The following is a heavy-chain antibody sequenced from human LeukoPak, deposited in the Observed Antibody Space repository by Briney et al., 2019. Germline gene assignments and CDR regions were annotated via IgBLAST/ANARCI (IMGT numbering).Heavy chain of an antibody. J-gene: IGHJ3*02. Sequence: ASVKVSCKASGYTFTSYGISWLRQAPGQGLEWMGWISAYNGNTNYAQKLQGRVTMTTDTSTSTAYMELRSLRSDDTAVYYCARDRYYGSGSWYAFDIWGQGTMVTVSS. CDR2: ISAYNGNT. CDR1: GYTFTSYG. V-gene: IGHV1-18*01. CDR3: ARDRYYGSGSWYAFDI. D-gene: IGHD3-10*01.